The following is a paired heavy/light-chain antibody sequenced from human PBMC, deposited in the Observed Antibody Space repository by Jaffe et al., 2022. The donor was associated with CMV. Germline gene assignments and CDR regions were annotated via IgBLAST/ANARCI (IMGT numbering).Heavy chain of an antibody. V-gene: IGHV4-34*01. CDR1: GGSFSGYY. J-gene: IGHJ6*02. CDR3: RWEVLQGPLYNYHYDMDV. Sequence: QVQVQQWGAGLLKPSETLSLTCAASGGSFSGYYWTWIRQSPGKGLEWIGGINHSGDINYNPSLKSRVIVSVDTSKNQFSLNLTSVTAADTAVYFCRWEVLQGPLYNYHYDMDVWGQGTTVTVSS. CDR2: INHSGDI. D-gene: IGHD1-26*01.
Light chain of an antibody. CDR2: EVS. J-gene: IGLJ3*02. CDR3: SSYAGTYWL. Sequence: QSALTQPASVSGSPGQSITISCTGTRSDVGTYNLISWFQQHPTKAPKLMIYEVSKRPSGVSSRFSGSKSGTTASLTISGLQAEDEADYYCSSYAGTYWLFGGGTKLTVL. CDR1: RSDVGTYNL. V-gene: IGLV2-23*02.